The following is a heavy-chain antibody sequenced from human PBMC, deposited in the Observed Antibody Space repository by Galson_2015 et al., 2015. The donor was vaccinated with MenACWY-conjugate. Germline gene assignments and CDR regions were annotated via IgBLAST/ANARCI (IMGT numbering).Heavy chain of an antibody. CDR1: GYTFTNFG. D-gene: IGHD6-13*01. CDR3: ARDPIGRHDSSSWFWID. Sequence: SVKVSCKAAGYTFTNFGITWVRKAPGQGLEWMGWISTYNGNANYAQKVRDRVMMTTDTSTNTVHMERKSLTSDDTAVYFCARDPIGRHDSSSWFWIDWGQGTPVTVSS. V-gene: IGHV1-18*01. CDR2: ISTYNGNA. J-gene: IGHJ4*02.